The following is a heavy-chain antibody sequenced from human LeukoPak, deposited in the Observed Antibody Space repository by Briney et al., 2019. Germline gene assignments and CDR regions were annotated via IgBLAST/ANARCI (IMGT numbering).Heavy chain of an antibody. J-gene: IGHJ4*02. CDR2: INHSGST. CDR1: GGSFSGYY. Sequence: SETLSLTCAVYGGSFSGYYWSWIRQPPGKGLEWIGEINHSGSTNYNPSLKSRVTISVDTSKNQFSLRLTSVTAADTAVYYCAKFFVGTMSYFDYWGQGTLVTVSS. V-gene: IGHV4-34*01. D-gene: IGHD3-10*02. CDR3: AKFFVGTMSYFDY.